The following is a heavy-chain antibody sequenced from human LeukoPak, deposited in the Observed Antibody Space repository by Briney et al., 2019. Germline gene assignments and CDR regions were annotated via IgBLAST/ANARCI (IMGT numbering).Heavy chain of an antibody. CDR1: GFTFSSYS. D-gene: IGHD3-10*01. Sequence: GGSLRLSCAASGFTFSSYSMTWVRQAPGKGLEWVSYISSSSSTIYYADSVKGRFTISRDNAKNSLYLQMNSLRAEDTAVYYCARGSGTMVRGVIIGSSYFDYWGQGTLVTVSS. CDR3: ARGSGTMVRGVIIGSSYFDY. J-gene: IGHJ4*02. CDR2: ISSSSSTI. V-gene: IGHV3-48*04.